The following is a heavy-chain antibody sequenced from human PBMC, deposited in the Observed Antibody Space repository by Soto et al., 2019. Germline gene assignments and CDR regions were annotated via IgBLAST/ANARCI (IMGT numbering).Heavy chain of an antibody. CDR3: AKSMGGTAPGMDV. CDR2: ISYYSGSI. CDR1: GFRFDDYG. J-gene: IGHJ6*02. Sequence: EVQLVESGGGLVQPGRSLRLYCAASGFRFDDYGMHWVRQVPGKGLEWVSGISYYSGSIGYADSVKGRFTISRDNAKNYLYLQMNSLRAEDTALYYGAKSMGGTAPGMDVWGQGTPVAVS. D-gene: IGHD2-15*01. V-gene: IGHV3-9*01.